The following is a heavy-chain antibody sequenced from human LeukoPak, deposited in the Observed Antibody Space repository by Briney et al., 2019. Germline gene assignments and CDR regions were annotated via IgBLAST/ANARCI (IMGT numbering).Heavy chain of an antibody. J-gene: IGHJ4*02. CDR3: ARDKGGWYFDY. V-gene: IGHV3-11*01. CDR2: ISSRGTTI. CDR1: GFTFSNYY. Sequence: PGGSLRLSCAASGFTFSNYYMSWIRQAPGKGLEWISYISSRGTTIYYADSVKGRFTISRDNAKNSLFLQMNSLRAEDTAVYYCARDKGGWYFDYWGQGSLVTVSS. D-gene: IGHD6-19*01.